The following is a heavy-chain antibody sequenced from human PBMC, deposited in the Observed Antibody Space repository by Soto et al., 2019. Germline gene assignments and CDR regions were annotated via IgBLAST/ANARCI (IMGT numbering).Heavy chain of an antibody. V-gene: IGHV5-51*01. Sequence: GESLKISCKGSGYSFTSYWIGWVRQMPGKGLEWMGIIYPGDSDTRYSPSFQGQVTISADKSISTAYLQWSSLKASDTAMYYCARAKRRSGASYYYYGMDVWGQGTTVTVSS. CDR1: GYSFTSYW. D-gene: IGHD1-26*01. CDR2: IYPGDSDT. J-gene: IGHJ6*02. CDR3: ARAKRRSGASYYYYGMDV.